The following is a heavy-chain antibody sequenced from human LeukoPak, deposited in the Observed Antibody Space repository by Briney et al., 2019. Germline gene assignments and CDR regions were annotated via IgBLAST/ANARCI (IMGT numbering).Heavy chain of an antibody. D-gene: IGHD1-7*01. CDR1: GGSISSGSYY. CDR3: AREELLPKRTNAFDI. Sequence: SETLSLTCTVSGGSISSGSYYWSWIRQPAGKGLEWIGRIYTSGSTNYNPSLKSRVTISVDTSKNQFSLKLSSVTAADTAVYYSAREELLPKRTNAFDIWGQGTMVTVSS. V-gene: IGHV4-61*02. CDR2: IYTSGST. J-gene: IGHJ3*02.